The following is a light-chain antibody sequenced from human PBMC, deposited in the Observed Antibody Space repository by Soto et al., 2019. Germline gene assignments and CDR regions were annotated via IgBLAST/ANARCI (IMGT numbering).Light chain of an antibody. CDR2: EVT. CDR3: SSYAGSNNFPYV. V-gene: IGLV2-8*01. Sequence: QSVLTQPPSASGSPGPSVTISCTGTSSDVGGYNYVSWYQQHPGKAPKLMIYEVTKRPSGVPDRFSGSKSDNTASLTVSGLQAEDEADYYCSSYAGSNNFPYVFGTGTKVTVL. CDR1: SSDVGGYNY. J-gene: IGLJ1*01.